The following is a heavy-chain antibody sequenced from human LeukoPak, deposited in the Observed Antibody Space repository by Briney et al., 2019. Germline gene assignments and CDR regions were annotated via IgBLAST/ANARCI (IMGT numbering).Heavy chain of an antibody. CDR3: ARGAYSSTWFVDY. Sequence: GGSLRLSCAASGFTFSDFGMHWVRQAPGKGLEWVAVIWYDGSNKYYADSVKGRFTISRDSSKNTLYLQMNSLRAEDTAVYYCARGAYSSTWFVDYWGQGALVTVTS. CDR2: IWYDGSNK. V-gene: IGHV3-33*01. CDR1: GFTFSDFG. D-gene: IGHD6-13*01. J-gene: IGHJ4*02.